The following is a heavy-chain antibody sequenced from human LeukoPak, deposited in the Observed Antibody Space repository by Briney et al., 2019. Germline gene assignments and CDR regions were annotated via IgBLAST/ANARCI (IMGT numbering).Heavy chain of an antibody. CDR1: GFTFSSYG. Sequence: GRSLRLPCAASGFTFSSYGMHWVRQAPGKGLEWVAVIWSDGSNKYYADSVKGRFTISRDNSKNTLYLQMNSLRAEDTAVYYCARGLGKYCSGGSCYPPANYWGQGTLVTVSS. V-gene: IGHV3-33*01. CDR2: IWSDGSNK. J-gene: IGHJ4*02. CDR3: ARGLGKYCSGGSCYPPANY. D-gene: IGHD2-15*01.